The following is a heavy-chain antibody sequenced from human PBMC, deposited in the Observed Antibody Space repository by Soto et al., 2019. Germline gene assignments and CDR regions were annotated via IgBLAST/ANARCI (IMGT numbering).Heavy chain of an antibody. J-gene: IGHJ6*01. Sequence: QVHLVQSGTEVKKPGSSVKVSCKASGGTFSSSGFSWVRQAPGQGLEWMGMIVPSLDTTNYAQKFQARVTITADEVTSTAYMELRSLRSDDIAVYYCARWPQPRYTADPYAVDVWGQGTRVIVSS. CDR3: ARWPQPRYTADPYAVDV. CDR1: GGTFSSSG. D-gene: IGHD3-16*02. V-gene: IGHV1-69*11. CDR2: IVPSLDTT.